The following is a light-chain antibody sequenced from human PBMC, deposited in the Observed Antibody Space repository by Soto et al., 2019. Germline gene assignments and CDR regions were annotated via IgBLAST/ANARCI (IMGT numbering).Light chain of an antibody. CDR1: QSVLYSSNNKNY. V-gene: IGKV4-1*01. CDR2: WAS. CDR3: QQYESTPPT. Sequence: DIVMTQSPDSLAVSLGEGATINCNSSQSVLYSSNNKNYLAWYQQRPGQPPKLLIYWASTRESGVPDRFSGSGSGTDFTLTITSLQAEDVAVYYCQQYESTPPTFGQGTKLEIK. J-gene: IGKJ2*01.